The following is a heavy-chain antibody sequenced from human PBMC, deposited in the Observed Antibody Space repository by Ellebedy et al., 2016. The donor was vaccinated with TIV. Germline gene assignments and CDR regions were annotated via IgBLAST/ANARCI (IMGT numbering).Heavy chain of an antibody. J-gene: IGHJ6*02. CDR1: GFTFETYS. Sequence: GESLKISXVASGFTFETYSMNWLRRAPGKGLEWVSFISTSSSTKYYADSVKGRFTISRDNAKNSMYLQMNSLRAEDTAVYYCARRGGDVADYYYGMDVWGQGTTVTVSS. V-gene: IGHV3-48*01. D-gene: IGHD3-10*01. CDR2: ISTSSSTK. CDR3: ARRGGDVADYYYGMDV.